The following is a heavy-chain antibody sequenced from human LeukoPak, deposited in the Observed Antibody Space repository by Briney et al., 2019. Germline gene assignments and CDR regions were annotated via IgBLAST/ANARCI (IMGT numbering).Heavy chain of an antibody. V-gene: IGHV3-23*01. CDR3: AKWGTSSWSYSYYGMDV. J-gene: IGHJ6*04. Sequence: PGGSLRLSRAASGFTFSSYAMSWVRQAPGKGLEWVSAISGSGGSTYYADSVKGRFTISRDNSKNTLYLQMNSPRAEDTAVYYCAKWGTSSWSYSYYGMDVWGKGTTVTVSS. D-gene: IGHD6-13*01. CDR1: GFTFSSYA. CDR2: ISGSGGST.